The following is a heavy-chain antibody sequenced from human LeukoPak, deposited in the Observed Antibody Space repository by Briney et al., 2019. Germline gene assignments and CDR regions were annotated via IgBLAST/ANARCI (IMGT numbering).Heavy chain of an antibody. V-gene: IGHV3-23*01. D-gene: IGHD3-22*01. CDR3: AKGKAPPPNYYDSSGYYTPGYFDY. Sequence: GGSLRLSCAASGFTFSSYAMHWVRQAPGKGLEWVSVISGSGGTTYYADSVKGRFTISRDNSKNTLYLQMNSLRAEDTAVYYWAKGKAPPPNYYDSSGYYTPGYFDYWGQGTLVTVSS. CDR2: ISGSGGTT. J-gene: IGHJ4*02. CDR1: GFTFSSYA.